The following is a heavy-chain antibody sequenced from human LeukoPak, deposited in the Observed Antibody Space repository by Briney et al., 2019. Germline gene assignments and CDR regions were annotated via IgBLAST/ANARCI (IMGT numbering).Heavy chain of an antibody. CDR3: ARLHCSSTSCYDYYYYYMDV. D-gene: IGHD2-2*01. V-gene: IGHV4-59*08. J-gene: IGHJ6*03. CDR1: GASVSSHY. Sequence: SETLSLTCTVSGASVSSHYWSWLRQPPGEGLEWIGFVFYGVSTFYNPSLRSRVTISVDTSKKQDSLKLSSVTAADTGVYYCARLHCSSTSCYDYYYYYMDVWGKGTTVIVSS. CDR2: VFYGVST.